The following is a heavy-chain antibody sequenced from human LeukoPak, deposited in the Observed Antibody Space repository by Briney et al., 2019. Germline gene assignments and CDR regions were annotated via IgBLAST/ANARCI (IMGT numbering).Heavy chain of an antibody. CDR3: ARDMRVYGDYIVFFDY. Sequence: PSQTLSLTCTVSGGSISSGSYYWRWIRQPAGKGLEWIGRIYTSGSTNYNPSLKSRVTISVDTSKNQFSLKLGSVTAADTAVYYCARDMRVYGDYIVFFDYWGQGTLVTVSS. D-gene: IGHD4-17*01. J-gene: IGHJ4*02. V-gene: IGHV4-61*02. CDR2: IYTSGST. CDR1: GGSISSGSYY.